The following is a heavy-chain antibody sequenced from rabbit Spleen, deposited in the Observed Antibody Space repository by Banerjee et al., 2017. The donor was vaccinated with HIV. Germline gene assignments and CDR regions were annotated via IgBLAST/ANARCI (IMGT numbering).Heavy chain of an antibody. CDR1: GFDFSNYG. J-gene: IGHJ4*01. CDR2: IYVGSSGGT. Sequence: QEQLKETGGGLVQPGGSLTLSCKASGFDFSNYGVSWVRQAPGKGLEWIACIYVGSSGGTYYASWAKGRFTISKTSSTTVTLQMTSLTAADTATYFCARDDINTSGDVFDLWGPGTLVTVS. V-gene: IGHV1S45*01. D-gene: IGHD1-1*01. CDR3: ARDDINTSGDVFDL.